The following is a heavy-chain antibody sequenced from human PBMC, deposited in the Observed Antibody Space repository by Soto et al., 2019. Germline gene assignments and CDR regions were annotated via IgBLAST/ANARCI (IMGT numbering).Heavy chain of an antibody. CDR1: GVTFSSYA. D-gene: IGHD5-12*01. J-gene: IGHJ4*02. CDR3: AKDKVATNKYYLDY. V-gene: IGHV3-23*01. Sequence: GGSLSLSCAASGVTFSSYAMSWVRQAPGKGLEWVSAISISGASTYYADSVKGRFTISRDNSKNTLYLQMNSLRAEDTAVYYCAKDKVATNKYYLDYWGQGTLVTVSS. CDR2: ISISGAST.